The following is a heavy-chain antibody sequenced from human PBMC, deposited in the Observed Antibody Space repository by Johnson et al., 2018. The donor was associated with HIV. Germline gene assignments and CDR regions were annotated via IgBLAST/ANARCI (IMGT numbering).Heavy chain of an antibody. CDR2: IYSGGST. CDR3: ARDRRGSSWSRALDAFDI. Sequence: VQLVESGGGVVQHGRSLRLSCAASRFTFSSYAMHWVRQAPGKGLEWVSVIYSGGSTYYADSVKGRFTISRDNSKNTLYLQMNSLRAEDTAVYYCARDRRGSSWSRALDAFDIWGQGTMVTVSS. V-gene: IGHV3-66*01. D-gene: IGHD6-13*01. J-gene: IGHJ3*02. CDR1: RFTFSSYA.